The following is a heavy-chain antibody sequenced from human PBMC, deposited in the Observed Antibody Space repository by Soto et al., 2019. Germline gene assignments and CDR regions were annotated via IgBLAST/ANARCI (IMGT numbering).Heavy chain of an antibody. CDR1: GYTFSGYF. V-gene: IGHV1-2*02. CDR2: MNPNSGGT. CDR3: ARGYYSSSCRVFDY. D-gene: IGHD6-13*01. Sequence: QVQLVQSGADVKKPGASVKVSCKTSGYTFSGYFMHWLRQAPGHGLEWMGWMNPNSGGTDYAQNFLGRVSMPWDTSISTAYMELSRLRSDDTAIYYCARGYYSSSCRVFDYWGQGTLVTVSS. J-gene: IGHJ4*02.